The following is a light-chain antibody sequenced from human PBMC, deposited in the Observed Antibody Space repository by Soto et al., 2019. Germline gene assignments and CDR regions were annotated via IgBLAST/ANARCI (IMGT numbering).Light chain of an antibody. CDR2: KAS. V-gene: IGKV1-5*03. CDR1: QSISGW. Sequence: DIQMTQSPSTLSASVGDRVTITCRASQSISGWLAWYQQKPGKAPKLLIYKASTLESGVPSTFSGSGSGTEFTLTISSLQPDDFATYYCQQYNNYGSWTFGQGPRVEIK. CDR3: QQYNNYGSWT. J-gene: IGKJ1*01.